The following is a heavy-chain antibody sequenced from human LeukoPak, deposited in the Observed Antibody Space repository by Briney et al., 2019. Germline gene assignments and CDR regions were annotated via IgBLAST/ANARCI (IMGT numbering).Heavy chain of an antibody. D-gene: IGHD3-22*01. CDR2: ISAYNGNT. Sequence: APVKVSCKASGYTFTSYGISWVRQAPGQGLEWMGWISAYNGNTNYAQKLQGRVTMTTDTSTSTAYMELRSLRSDDTAVYYCARDRANYYDSKIDYWGQGTLVTVSS. CDR3: ARDRANYYDSKIDY. V-gene: IGHV1-18*01. J-gene: IGHJ4*02. CDR1: GYTFTSYG.